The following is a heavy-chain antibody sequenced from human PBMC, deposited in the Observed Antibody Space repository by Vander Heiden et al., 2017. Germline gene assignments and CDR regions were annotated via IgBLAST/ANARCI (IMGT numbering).Heavy chain of an antibody. Sequence: QVQLVQSVAELKKPGSSVKVSCKAYGGTSSSYALSSVRQAPGQGLEWMGGIIPIFSTANYAQKFQGRVTITADESTSTAYMELSSLRSEDTAVYYCARDVRYCSSTSCYKISWFDPWGQGTLVTVSS. J-gene: IGHJ5*02. CDR1: GGTSSSYA. CDR3: ARDVRYCSSTSCYKISWFDP. D-gene: IGHD2-2*02. V-gene: IGHV1-69*01. CDR2: IIPIFSTA.